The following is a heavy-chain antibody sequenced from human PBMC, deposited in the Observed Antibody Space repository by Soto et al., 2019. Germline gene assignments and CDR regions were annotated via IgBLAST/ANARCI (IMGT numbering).Heavy chain of an antibody. CDR2: ISSSSYI. J-gene: IGHJ3*02. Sequence: GGSLRLSCAASGFTFSSYSMNWVRQAPGKGLEWVSSISSSSYIYYADSVKGRFTISRDNAKNSLYLQMNSLRAEDTAVYYCARATTNDYGDAFDIWGQGTMVTVSS. D-gene: IGHD4-17*01. CDR1: GFTFSSYS. CDR3: ARATTNDYGDAFDI. V-gene: IGHV3-21*01.